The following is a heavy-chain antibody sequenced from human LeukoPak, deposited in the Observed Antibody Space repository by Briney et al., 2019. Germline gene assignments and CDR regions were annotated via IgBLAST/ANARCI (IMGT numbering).Heavy chain of an antibody. J-gene: IGHJ5*02. Sequence: GGSLRLSCAASGFTFSKSDMIWVRQAPGKGLEWVSIISASGATTFYADSVRGRFTISRDNSVNTLYLELNSLRDEDTAMYHCAKKGTSWSPRFDPWGQGILVTVSS. CDR2: ISASGATT. CDR3: AKKGTSWSPRFDP. V-gene: IGHV3-23*01. CDR1: GFTFSKSD. D-gene: IGHD6-13*01.